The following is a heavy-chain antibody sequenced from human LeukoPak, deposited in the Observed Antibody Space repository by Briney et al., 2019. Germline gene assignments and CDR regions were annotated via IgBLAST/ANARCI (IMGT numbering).Heavy chain of an antibody. CDR2: ISGSGGST. V-gene: IGHV3-23*01. CDR3: AGATWDY. J-gene: IGHJ4*02. CDR1: GITLSNYG. D-gene: IGHD1-26*01. Sequence: GGSLRLSCVVSGITLSNYGMSWVRQAPGKGLEWVAGISGSGGSTNYADSVKGRFTISRDNPKNTLYLQMNSLRAEDTAVYFCAGATWDYWGQGTLVTVSS.